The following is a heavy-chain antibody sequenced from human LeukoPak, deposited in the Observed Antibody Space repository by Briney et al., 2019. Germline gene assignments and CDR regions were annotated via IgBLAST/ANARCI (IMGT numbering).Heavy chain of an antibody. D-gene: IGHD3-16*01. CDR1: GFSFTTYY. V-gene: IGHV5-51*01. CDR3: ARRAQAEMLTVWGLVDY. J-gene: IGHJ4*02. Sequence: GESLKISCRGSGFSFTTYYIGWVRQMPGKGLEWMGIIFPGDSDTGYSPSFEGQVTISADKSTNTAYLQWSSLKSSDTAIYYCARRAQAEMLTVWGLVDYWGQGTLVTVSS. CDR2: IFPGDSDT.